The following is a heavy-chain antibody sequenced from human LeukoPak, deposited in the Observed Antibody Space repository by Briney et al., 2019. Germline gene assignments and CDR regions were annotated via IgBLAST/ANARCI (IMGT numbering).Heavy chain of an antibody. Sequence: GGSLRHSCAASGFTFSDYHVSWSRQAPGKGLEWLSYISPSTTHTSYADSVKGRFTISRDNANNLLYLQMNSLRAEDTAVYYCARGGPGAGDQWGQGNLVTVSS. CDR1: GFTFSDYH. CDR3: ARGGPGAGDQ. CDR2: ISPSTTHT. V-gene: IGHV3-11*05. J-gene: IGHJ5*02. D-gene: IGHD1-26*01.